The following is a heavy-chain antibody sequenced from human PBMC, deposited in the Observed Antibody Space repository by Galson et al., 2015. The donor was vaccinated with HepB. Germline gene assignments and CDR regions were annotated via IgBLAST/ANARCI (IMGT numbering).Heavy chain of an antibody. CDR2: MYPGDSAT. CDR1: GYSFTTYW. Sequence: QSGAEVKKPGESLKISCKASGYSFTTYWIGWVRQMPGKGLEWMGVMYPGDSATRYSPSLQGQVTISADKSINTAYLQWSSLKASDTAMYYCARARYDSSGYPTNFDYWGQGTLVTVSS. CDR3: ARARYDSSGYPTNFDY. D-gene: IGHD3-22*01. J-gene: IGHJ4*02. V-gene: IGHV5-51*03.